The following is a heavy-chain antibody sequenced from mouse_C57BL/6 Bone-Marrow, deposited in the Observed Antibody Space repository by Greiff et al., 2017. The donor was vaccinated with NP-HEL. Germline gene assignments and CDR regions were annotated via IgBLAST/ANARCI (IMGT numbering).Heavy chain of an antibody. J-gene: IGHJ2*01. V-gene: IGHV1-66*01. D-gene: IGHD1-1*01. Sequence: QVQLQQSGPELVKPGASVKISCKASGYSFTSYYIHWVKQRPGQGLEWIGWIYPGSGNTKYNEKFKGKATLTADTSSSTAYMQLSSLTSEDSAVYYCASGGYGSPYYFDYWGQGATLTVSS. CDR3: ASGGYGSPYYFDY. CDR1: GYSFTSYY. CDR2: IYPGSGNT.